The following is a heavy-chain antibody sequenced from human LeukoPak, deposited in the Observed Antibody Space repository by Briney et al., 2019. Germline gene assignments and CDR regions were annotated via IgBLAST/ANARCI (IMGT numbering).Heavy chain of an antibody. Sequence: PSETLSLTCSVSGDSISSGSYYWGWIRQPPGKGLEWIGIIYYIGSTYYNPSLKSRVTISVETSKNQFSLKLSSVTAADTAVYYCARLTYNWNSIDYWGQGTLVTASS. V-gene: IGHV4-39*01. CDR2: IYYIGST. CDR1: GDSISSGSYY. CDR3: ARLTYNWNSIDY. D-gene: IGHD1-7*01. J-gene: IGHJ4*02.